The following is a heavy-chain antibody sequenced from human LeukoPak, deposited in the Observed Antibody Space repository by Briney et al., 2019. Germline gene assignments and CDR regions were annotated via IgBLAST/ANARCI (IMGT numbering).Heavy chain of an antibody. J-gene: IGHJ4*02. CDR3: ARDGIAAAGSFDY. D-gene: IGHD6-13*01. V-gene: IGHV3-7*01. CDR1: GFIVSTNY. CDR2: IKQDGSEK. Sequence: GGSLRLSCAASGFIVSTNYMSWVRQAPGKGLEWVANIKQDGSEKYYVDSVKGRFTISRDNAKNSLYLQMNSLRAEDTAVYYCARDGIAAAGSFDYWGQGTLVTVSS.